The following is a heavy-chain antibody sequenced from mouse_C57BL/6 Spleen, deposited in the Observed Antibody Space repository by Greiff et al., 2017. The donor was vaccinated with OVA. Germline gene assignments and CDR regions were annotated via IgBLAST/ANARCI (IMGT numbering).Heavy chain of an antibody. CDR3: ARASYYSNSFDY. CDR1: GFTFSSYA. CDR2: ISDGGSYT. Sequence: DVMLVESGGGLVKPGGSLKLSCAASGFTFSSYAMSWVRQTPEKRLEWVATISDGGSYTYYPDNVKGRFTISRDNAKNNLYLQMSHLKSEDTAMYYCARASYYSNSFDYWGQGTTLTVSS. J-gene: IGHJ2*01. D-gene: IGHD2-5*01. V-gene: IGHV5-4*03.